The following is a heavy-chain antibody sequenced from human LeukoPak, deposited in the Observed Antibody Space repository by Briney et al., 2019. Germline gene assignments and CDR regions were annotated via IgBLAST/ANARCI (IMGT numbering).Heavy chain of an antibody. CDR2: MNPNSGNT. CDR1: GYTFTSYD. D-gene: IGHD3-3*01. Sequence: ASVKVSCKASGYTFTSYDINWVRQATGQGLEWMGWMNPNSGNTGYAQKFQGRVTMTRNTSISTAYMELSSLRSEDTAVYYCARGRQTYYDSWSGYYVPPYYYYYYMDVRGKGTTVTVSS. V-gene: IGHV1-8*01. J-gene: IGHJ6*03. CDR3: ARGRQTYYDSWSGYYVPPYYYYYYMDV.